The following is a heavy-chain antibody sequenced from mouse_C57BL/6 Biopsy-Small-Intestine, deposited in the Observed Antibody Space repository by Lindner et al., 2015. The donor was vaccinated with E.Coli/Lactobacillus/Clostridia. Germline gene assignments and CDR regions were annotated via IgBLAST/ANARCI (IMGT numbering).Heavy chain of an antibody. Sequence: VQLQESGAELARPGASVKMSCKASGYTFTSYTMHWVKQRPGQGLEWIGYITPSSGYTRYNQKFKDKATLTADKSSSTAYMQLSSLTSEDSAVYYCARHDGYLYYFDYWGQGTTLTVSS. V-gene: IGHV1-4*01. CDR3: ARHDGYLYYFDY. J-gene: IGHJ2*01. D-gene: IGHD2-3*01. CDR1: GYTFTSYT. CDR2: ITPSSGYT.